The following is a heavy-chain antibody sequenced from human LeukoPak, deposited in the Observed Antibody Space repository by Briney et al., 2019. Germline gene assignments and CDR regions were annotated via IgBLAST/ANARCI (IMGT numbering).Heavy chain of an antibody. J-gene: IGHJ5*02. Sequence: SVKVPCKASGGTFSSYAISWVRQAPGQGLEWMGGIISIFGTANYAQKFQGRVTITTDESTSTAYMELSSLRSEDTAVYYCALLITGTTRPGWFDPWGQGTLVTVSS. CDR2: IISIFGTA. CDR3: ALLITGTTRPGWFDP. CDR1: GGTFSSYA. D-gene: IGHD1-7*01. V-gene: IGHV1-69*05.